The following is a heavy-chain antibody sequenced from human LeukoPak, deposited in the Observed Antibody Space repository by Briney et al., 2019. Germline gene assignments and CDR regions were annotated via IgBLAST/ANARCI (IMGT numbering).Heavy chain of an antibody. CDR1: GGSISSSSYY. D-gene: IGHD3-3*01. Sequence: SETLSLTCTVSGGSISSSSYYWGWIRQPPGKGLEWIGSIYYSGSTYYNPSLKSRVTISVDTSKNQFSLKLSSVTAADTAVYYCARHDVLEIRGSAFDIWGQGTMVTVSS. V-gene: IGHV4-39*01. CDR3: ARHDVLEIRGSAFDI. J-gene: IGHJ3*02. CDR2: IYYSGST.